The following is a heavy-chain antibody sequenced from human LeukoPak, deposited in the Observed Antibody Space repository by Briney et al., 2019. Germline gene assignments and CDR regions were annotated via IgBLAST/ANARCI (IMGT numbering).Heavy chain of an antibody. Sequence: GGSLRPSCAASGFTFSSYGMHWVRQAPGKGLEWVAVISYDGSNKYYADSVKGRFTISRDNSKNTLYLQMNSLRAEDTAVYYCAKEEGYWGQGTLVTVSS. J-gene: IGHJ4*02. CDR3: AKEEGY. V-gene: IGHV3-30*18. CDR2: ISYDGSNK. CDR1: GFTFSSYG.